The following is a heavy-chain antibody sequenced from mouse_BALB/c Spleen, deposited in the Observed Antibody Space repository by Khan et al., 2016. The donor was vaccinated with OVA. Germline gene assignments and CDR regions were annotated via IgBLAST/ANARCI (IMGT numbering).Heavy chain of an antibody. V-gene: IGHV3-2*02. Sequence: EVELVESGPGLVKPSQSLSLTCTVTGYSITSDYAWNWIRQFPGNKLEWMGYISYSGSTTYNPSLKSRISITRDTSKDQFFLQLKSVTSEDKATCSCASELGRYYALDYWGQGTSVTVSS. CDR3: ASELGRYYALDY. CDR1: GYSITSDYA. D-gene: IGHD4-1*01. J-gene: IGHJ4*01. CDR2: ISYSGST.